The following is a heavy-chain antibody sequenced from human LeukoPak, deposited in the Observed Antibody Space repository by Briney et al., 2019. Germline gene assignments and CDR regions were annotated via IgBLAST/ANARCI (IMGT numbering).Heavy chain of an antibody. J-gene: IGHJ4*02. V-gene: IGHV3-11*01. Sequence: PGGSLRLSCAASGFTFSDYYMSWIRQAPGRGLEWVSYISSSGSTIYYADSVKGRFTIPRDNAKNSLYLQMNSLRAEDTAVYYCARDLLGSSWTMGYWGQGTLVTVSS. D-gene: IGHD6-13*01. CDR2: ISSSGSTI. CDR3: ARDLLGSSWTMGY. CDR1: GFTFSDYY.